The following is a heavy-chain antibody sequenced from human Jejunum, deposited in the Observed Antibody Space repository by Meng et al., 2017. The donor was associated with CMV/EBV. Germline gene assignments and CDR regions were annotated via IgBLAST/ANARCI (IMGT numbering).Heavy chain of an antibody. J-gene: IGHJ4*02. D-gene: IGHD1-7*01. Sequence: VQAVVEGGLVVRHGWSMCLACVAYGFNFDVYGMSWGRQAPGTGLEWVSNSYLNGGNTTYSEFVWGRFIISRDHAKNSVYLQMSSLRSEDTAFYYCARVEIHWNYHFDYWGQGSLVTVSS. V-gene: IGHV3-20*04. CDR2: SYLNGGNT. CDR1: GFNFDVYG. CDR3: ARVEIHWNYHFDY.